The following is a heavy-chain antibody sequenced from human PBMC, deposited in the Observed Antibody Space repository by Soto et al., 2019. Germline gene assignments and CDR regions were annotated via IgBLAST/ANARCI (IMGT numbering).Heavy chain of an antibody. V-gene: IGHV4-4*02. Sequence: QVQLQESGPGLLKPSGTLSLTCSVSGDSMSSSNWWNWVRQPPGKGLEWIGEAHHSGRTNYNPSLKSRVTISVDTSQKLFSRKLASVTAADTAVYYCVRSEATALDYWGQGTLVTVSS. J-gene: IGHJ4*02. CDR1: GDSMSSSNW. CDR3: VRSEATALDY. CDR2: AHHSGRT.